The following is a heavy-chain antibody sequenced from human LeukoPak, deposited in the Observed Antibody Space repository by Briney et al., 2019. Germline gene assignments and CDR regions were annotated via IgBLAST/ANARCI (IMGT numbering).Heavy chain of an antibody. CDR1: GASITSSSFY. J-gene: IGHJ5*02. D-gene: IGHD3-10*01. CDR3: ASAGGSGGYYIT. CDR2: IYYTGSA. V-gene: IGHV4-39*01. Sequence: SETLSLTCSVSGASITSSSFYWVWIRQPPGKGLEWIGSIYYTGSADYNPSLKSRVTISVDTSKNQFSLKLTSVTAADTSVYYCASAGGSGGYYITWGQGTLVTVSS.